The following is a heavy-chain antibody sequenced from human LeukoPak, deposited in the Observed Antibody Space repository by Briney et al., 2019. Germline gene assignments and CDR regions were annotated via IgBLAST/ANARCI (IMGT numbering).Heavy chain of an antibody. CDR2: ISGSGGST. Sequence: GGSLRLSCAASGFTFSSYAMSWVRRAPGKGLEWVSAISGSGGSTYYADSVKGRFTISRENSKNTLYLQMNSLRAEDTGVYYCAKPKDTAVGRYFDYWGQGTLVTVSS. CDR3: AKPKDTAVGRYFDY. D-gene: IGHD2-2*01. V-gene: IGHV3-23*01. CDR1: GFTFSSYA. J-gene: IGHJ4*02.